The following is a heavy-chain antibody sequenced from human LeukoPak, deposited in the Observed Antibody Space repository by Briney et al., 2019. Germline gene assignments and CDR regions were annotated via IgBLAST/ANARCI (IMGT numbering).Heavy chain of an antibody. CDR3: AILEMTTFRRSDAFDI. D-gene: IGHD5-24*01. CDR1: GYTFTGYY. V-gene: IGHV1-2*02. Sequence: ASVKVSCKASGYTFTGYYMHWVRQAPGQGLEWMGWINPNSGGTNYAQKFQGRVTMTRDTSISTAYMELSRLRSDDTAIYYCAILEMTTFRRSDAFDIWGQGTMVTVSS. J-gene: IGHJ3*02. CDR2: INPNSGGT.